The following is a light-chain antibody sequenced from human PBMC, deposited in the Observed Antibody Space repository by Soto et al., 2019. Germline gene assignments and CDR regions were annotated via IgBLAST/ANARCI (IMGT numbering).Light chain of an antibody. J-gene: IGKJ4*01. CDR3: QQRNDWPPSLT. V-gene: IGKV3-11*01. CDR2: AAS. Sequence: EIVLTHSPPILSWSPGEIATLSSSRSQRVSGSLAWYQQKPGQAPRLLIYAASHRATGIPTRFSGSGSGTDFTLTLSSLEPEHFAAYYCQQRNDWPPSLTFGEGTKVDI. CDR1: QRVSGS.